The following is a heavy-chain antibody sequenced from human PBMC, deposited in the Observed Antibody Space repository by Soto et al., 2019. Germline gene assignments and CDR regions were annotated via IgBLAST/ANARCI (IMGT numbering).Heavy chain of an antibody. CDR1: GFICKMYW. J-gene: IGHJ4*02. Sequence: PGGSLRLSCAASGFICKMYWMHWVRQSPGKGLVWISRIYNDGTYSDYADSVRGRFTISRDNVNDTLYLQMNNLRAEDSGLYYCTRGPRPISTGTGAYWGQGTQVTVSS. CDR3: TRGPRPISTGTGAY. V-gene: IGHV3-74*01. CDR2: IYNDGTYS. D-gene: IGHD3-10*01.